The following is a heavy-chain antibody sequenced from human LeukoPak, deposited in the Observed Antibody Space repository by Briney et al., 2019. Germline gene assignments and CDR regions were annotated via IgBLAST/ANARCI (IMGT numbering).Heavy chain of an antibody. CDR2: INQDGSQK. CDR1: GFTFSSHW. V-gene: IGHV3-7*03. J-gene: IGHJ3*02. D-gene: IGHD3-10*01. Sequence: GGSLRLSGAASGFTFSSHWMSWVRLAPGKGLEWVANINQDGSQKYYVDSVKGRFTISRDNAKNSVYLEMNTLRAEDTAVYSCARERSDGSGNRGFAFDIWGQGTLVTVSS. CDR3: ARERSDGSGNRGFAFDI.